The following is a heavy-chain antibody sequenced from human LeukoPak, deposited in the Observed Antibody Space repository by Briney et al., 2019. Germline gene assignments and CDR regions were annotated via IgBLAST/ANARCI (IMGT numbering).Heavy chain of an antibody. J-gene: IGHJ5*02. D-gene: IGHD3-3*01. Sequence: PSETLSLTCTVSGGSISSGGYYWSWIRQHPGKGLEWIGYIYYSGSTYYNPSLKSRVTISVDTSKNQFSLKLSSVTAADTAVYYCARGPKTLQYYDFWSGYYKAPGNWFDPWGQGTLVTVSS. CDR3: ARGPKTLQYYDFWSGYYKAPGNWFDP. V-gene: IGHV4-31*03. CDR1: GGSISSGGYY. CDR2: IYYSGST.